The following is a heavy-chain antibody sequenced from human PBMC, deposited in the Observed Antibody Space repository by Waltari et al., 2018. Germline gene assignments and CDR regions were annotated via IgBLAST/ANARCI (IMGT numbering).Heavy chain of an antibody. CDR2: MSYLGAT. Sequence: QLQLQESGPGLVKPSETLSLTCSVSGGSITNTTHSWGWIRQPPGQGLDWMWTMSYLGATYSSPSLKSRVTISRDTSTNQLSLKLGSVTAADTAMYYCATYIGASVGTAAFDVWGQGTMVTVSS. V-gene: IGHV4-39*01. J-gene: IGHJ3*01. D-gene: IGHD5-12*01. CDR3: ATYIGASVGTAAFDV. CDR1: GGSITNTTHS.